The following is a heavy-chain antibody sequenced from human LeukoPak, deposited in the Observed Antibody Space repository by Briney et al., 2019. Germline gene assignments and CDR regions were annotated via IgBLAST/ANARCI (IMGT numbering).Heavy chain of an antibody. Sequence: SETLSLTCAVYGGSFSSYYWGWIRQPPGKGLEWIGSIYYSGSTYYNPSLKSRVTISVDTSKNQFSLKVTSVTASDTAMYYCVRDHVSPGLSNWFDPWGQGTLVTVSS. D-gene: IGHD3-16*01. CDR2: IYYSGST. CDR3: VRDHVSPGLSNWFDP. J-gene: IGHJ5*02. V-gene: IGHV4-39*02. CDR1: GGSFSSYY.